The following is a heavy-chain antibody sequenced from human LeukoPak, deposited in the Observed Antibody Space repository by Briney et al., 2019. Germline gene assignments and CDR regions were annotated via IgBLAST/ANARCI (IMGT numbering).Heavy chain of an antibody. J-gene: IGHJ4*02. D-gene: IGHD5-12*01. Sequence: PGGSLRLSCAASGFTFSSYAMSWVRQAPGKGLEWVSVFYSGGSTYYGDSVRGRFTISRDNSKNTLYLQMNSLRAEDTAVYYCAKKWLRSHYYFDYWGQGTLVTVSS. V-gene: IGHV3-23*03. CDR2: FYSGGST. CDR1: GFTFSSYA. CDR3: AKKWLRSHYYFDY.